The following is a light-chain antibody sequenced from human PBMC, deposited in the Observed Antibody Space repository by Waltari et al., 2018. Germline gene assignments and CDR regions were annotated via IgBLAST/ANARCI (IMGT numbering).Light chain of an antibody. CDR2: AVT. J-gene: IGLJ1*01. CDR1: SSDVGNYNL. V-gene: IGLV2-23*02. Sequence: QSGLTQPASASGSPGQSITISCTGTSSDVGNYNLVSWYQQHPGKAPKLLIYAVTKRASGTSDRFSASKSGKTASLPISGLQAQEDEADYYCCSYVGLGTYVFGTGTKVTV. CDR3: CSYVGLGTYV.